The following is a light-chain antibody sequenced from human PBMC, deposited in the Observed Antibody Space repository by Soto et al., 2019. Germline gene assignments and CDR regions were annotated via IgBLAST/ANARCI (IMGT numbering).Light chain of an antibody. V-gene: IGKV2-28*01. CDR1: QSLRHHNGYNY. J-gene: IGKJ2*01. CDR3: IQPLPAPYS. Sequence: DIVMTQSPLSLPVTPGEPASISCRSSQSLRHHNGYNYLDWYLQKPGQSPQVLIYLGSNRASGVTERVSGSGPGTVFTQKISRVEAEDVGVYYCIQPLPAPYSFGQGTKLEIK. CDR2: LGS.